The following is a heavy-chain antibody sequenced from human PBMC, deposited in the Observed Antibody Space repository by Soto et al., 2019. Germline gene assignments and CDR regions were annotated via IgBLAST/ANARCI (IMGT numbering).Heavy chain of an antibody. V-gene: IGHV4-61*01. Sequence: QVQLQESGPGLVKPSETLSLTCTVFGGSVSSGSSYGSGIGQPPGRGLEWIGYIYYSGGTNYNPSLKSRVTISVDTSKNQFSLKLSSVTAADTAVYYCARDGADSGYDLRGWFDPWGQGTLVTVSS. CDR3: ARDGADSGYDLRGWFDP. CDR2: IYYSGGT. J-gene: IGHJ5*02. D-gene: IGHD5-12*01. CDR1: GGSVSSGSSY.